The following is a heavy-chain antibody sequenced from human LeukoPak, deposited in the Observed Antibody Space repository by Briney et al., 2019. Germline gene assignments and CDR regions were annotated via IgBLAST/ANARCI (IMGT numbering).Heavy chain of an antibody. J-gene: IGHJ4*02. V-gene: IGHV5-51*01. D-gene: IGHD3-10*01. Sequence: GESLKISCQGSGYSFTSYWIGWVRQLPGKGLEWMGIIYPGDSDTRSSPSFQGQVTISADKSISTAYLQWSSLKASDTAMYYCARLSSSRASYFDYWGQGTLVTVSS. CDR3: ARLSSSRASYFDY. CDR1: GYSFTSYW. CDR2: IYPGDSDT.